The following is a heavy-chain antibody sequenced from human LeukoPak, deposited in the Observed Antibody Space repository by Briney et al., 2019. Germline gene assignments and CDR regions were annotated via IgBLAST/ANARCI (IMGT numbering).Heavy chain of an antibody. Sequence: QSGGSLRLSCAASGFTFSSYAMHWVRQAPGKGXXXXXXISSNGGSTYYANSVKGRFTISRDNSKNTLYLQMGSLRAEDMAVYYCARGYDSSGYPAAFDYWGQGTLVTVSS. V-gene: IGHV3-64*01. CDR1: GFTFSSYA. D-gene: IGHD3-22*01. CDR2: ISSNGGST. CDR3: ARGYDSSGYPAAFDY. J-gene: IGHJ4*02.